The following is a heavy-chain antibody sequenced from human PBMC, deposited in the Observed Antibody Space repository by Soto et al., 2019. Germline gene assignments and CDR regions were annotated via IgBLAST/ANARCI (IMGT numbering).Heavy chain of an antibody. Sequence: ASVKVSCKASGYTFTSYYMHWVRQAPGQGLEWMGIINPSGGGPNYAQKFQGRVTMTRDTSTSTAYMELSSLRSEDTAVYYCARDRSDYCSGGNRYRGFDMWGRGTMVTVSS. D-gene: IGHD2-15*01. V-gene: IGHV1-46*01. CDR2: INPSGGGP. J-gene: IGHJ3*02. CDR1: GYTFTSYY. CDR3: ARDRSDYCSGGNRYRGFDM.